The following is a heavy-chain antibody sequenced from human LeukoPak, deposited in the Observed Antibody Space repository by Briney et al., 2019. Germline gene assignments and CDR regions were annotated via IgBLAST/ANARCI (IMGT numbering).Heavy chain of an antibody. Sequence: SETLSLTCAVSGGSISSGGYSWGWIRQPPGKGLEWIGCIYHSGSTYYNPSLKSRVTISVDRSKNQFSLKLSSVTAADTAVYYCARGMTTVTTGSSYFDYWGQGTLVTVSS. V-gene: IGHV4-30-2*01. D-gene: IGHD4-17*01. CDR2: IYHSGST. J-gene: IGHJ4*02. CDR1: GGSISSGGYS. CDR3: ARGMTTVTTGSSYFDY.